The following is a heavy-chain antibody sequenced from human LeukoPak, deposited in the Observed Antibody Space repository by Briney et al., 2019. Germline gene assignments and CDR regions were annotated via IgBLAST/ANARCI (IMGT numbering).Heavy chain of an antibody. CDR3: ARDPRAVAGTKDAFDI. CDR1: GGTFSSYA. CDR2: IIPIFGTA. J-gene: IGHJ3*02. Sequence: SVKVSCKASGGTFSSYAISWVRQAPGRGLEWMGGIIPIFGTANYAQKFQGRVTITTDESTSTAYMELSSLRSEDTAVYYCARDPRAVAGTKDAFDIWGQGTMVTVSS. D-gene: IGHD6-19*01. V-gene: IGHV1-69*05.